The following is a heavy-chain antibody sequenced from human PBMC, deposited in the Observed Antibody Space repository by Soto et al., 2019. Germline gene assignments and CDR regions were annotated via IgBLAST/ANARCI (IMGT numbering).Heavy chain of an antibody. CDR1: GGSISSYY. D-gene: IGHD6-19*01. Sequence: PSETLSLTCTVSGGSISSYYWSWIRQPPGKGLEWIGYIYYSGSTNYNPSLKSRVTISVDTSKNQFSLKLSSVTAADTAVYYCARVYGSGWYVPDSWGQGTLVTV. V-gene: IGHV4-59*01. CDR2: IYYSGST. J-gene: IGHJ4*02. CDR3: ARVYGSGWYVPDS.